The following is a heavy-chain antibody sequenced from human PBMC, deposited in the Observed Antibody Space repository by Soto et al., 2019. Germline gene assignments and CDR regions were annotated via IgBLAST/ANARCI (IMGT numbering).Heavy chain of an antibody. CDR3: AKPIAASGVFDY. D-gene: IGHD6-13*01. V-gene: IGHV3-23*01. J-gene: IGHJ4*01. CDR1: GFTFSNYD. Sequence: GGSLRLSCVASGFTFSNYDMSWVRQAPGKGLEWVSGISETGDTTNYVDSVKGRFTISRDNSKNTLYLQMNSLRAEDTAVYYCAKPIAASGVFDYWGQGTLVTVPQ. CDR2: ISETGDTT.